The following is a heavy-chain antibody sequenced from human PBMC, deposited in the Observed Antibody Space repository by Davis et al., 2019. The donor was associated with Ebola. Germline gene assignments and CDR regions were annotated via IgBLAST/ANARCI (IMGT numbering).Heavy chain of an antibody. Sequence: PGGSLRLSCAVYGGSFSTYYWSWIRQSPGKRLEWIGQIHHGGRTSYNPSLKSRVTISVDTSKNQFSLRLTSVTAADTAVFYCARRRTTYNDVRYFDYWGQGALVTVSS. J-gene: IGHJ4*02. CDR1: GGSFSTYY. CDR2: IHHGGRT. D-gene: IGHD5-24*01. CDR3: ARRRTTYNDVRYFDY. V-gene: IGHV4-34*01.